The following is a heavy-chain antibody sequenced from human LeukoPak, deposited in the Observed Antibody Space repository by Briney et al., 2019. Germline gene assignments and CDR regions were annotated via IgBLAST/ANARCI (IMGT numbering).Heavy chain of an antibody. CDR1: GGSISSGSYY. D-gene: IGHD3-22*01. CDR2: IYTSGST. CDR3: ARDDYDSSGYAI. V-gene: IGHV4-61*02. Sequence: TLSLTCTVSGGSISSGSYYWSWIRQPAGKGLEWIGRIYTSGSTNYNPSLKNRVTISVDTSKNQFSLKLSSVTAADTAVYYCARDDYDSSGYAIWGQGTMVTVSS. J-gene: IGHJ3*02.